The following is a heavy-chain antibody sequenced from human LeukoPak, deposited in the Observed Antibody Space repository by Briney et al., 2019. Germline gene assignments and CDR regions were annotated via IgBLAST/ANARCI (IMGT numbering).Heavy chain of an antibody. CDR3: ASNGVGYCSGGSCYSSGISLDNYYYYYGMDV. CDR2: IKQDGSDK. Sequence: PGGSLRLSCAASGFTFSNYWMTWVRQAPGKGLEWVANIKQDGSDKYYVDSVKGRVTISRDNAKNSLYLQMNRLRAEDTAVYYCASNGVGYCSGGSCYSSGISLDNYYYYYGMDVWGQGTTVTVSS. J-gene: IGHJ6*02. CDR1: GFTFSNYW. V-gene: IGHV3-7*01. D-gene: IGHD2-15*01.